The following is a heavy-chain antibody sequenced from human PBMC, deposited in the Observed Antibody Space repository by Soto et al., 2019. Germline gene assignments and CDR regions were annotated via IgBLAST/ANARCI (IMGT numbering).Heavy chain of an antibody. J-gene: IGHJ6*02. CDR3: ARDWGQTWDRKTGYYYYGMDV. CDR1: GFTFSSYA. V-gene: IGHV3-30-3*01. Sequence: PGGSLRLSCAASGFTFSSYAMHWVRQAPGKGLEWVAVISYDGSNKYYADSVKGRFTISRDNSKNTLYLQMNSLRAEDTAVYYCARDWGQTWDRKTGYYYYGMDVWGQGTTVTVSS. D-gene: IGHD3-9*01. CDR2: ISYDGSNK.